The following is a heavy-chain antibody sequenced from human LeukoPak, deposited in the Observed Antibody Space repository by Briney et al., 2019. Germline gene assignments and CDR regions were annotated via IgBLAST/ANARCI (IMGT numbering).Heavy chain of an antibody. D-gene: IGHD6-6*01. V-gene: IGHV5-51*01. J-gene: IGHJ6*03. Sequence: KPGESLKISCKGSGYSFTSYWIGWVRQMPGKGLEWMGIIYPGDSDTRYSPSFQGHVTISADKSISTAYLQWSSLKASDNAMYYCAGHFVSCKYSSSSRSYYYMDVWGKGTTVTVSS. CDR1: GYSFTSYW. CDR3: AGHFVSCKYSSSSRSYYYMDV. CDR2: IYPGDSDT.